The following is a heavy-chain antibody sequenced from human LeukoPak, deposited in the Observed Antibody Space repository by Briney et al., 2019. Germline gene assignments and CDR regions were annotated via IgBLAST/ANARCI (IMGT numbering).Heavy chain of an antibody. CDR2: IYYSGST. CDR1: GGSISSYY. J-gene: IGHJ4*02. Sequence: SETLSLTCTVSGGSISSYYWSWIRQPPGKGLEWIGYIYYSGSTSYNPSLKSRVTISVDTSKNQFSLKLSSVTAADTAVYYCARRSAAAGTPFDYWGQGTLVTVSS. CDR3: ARRSAAAGTPFDY. D-gene: IGHD6-13*01. V-gene: IGHV4-59*01.